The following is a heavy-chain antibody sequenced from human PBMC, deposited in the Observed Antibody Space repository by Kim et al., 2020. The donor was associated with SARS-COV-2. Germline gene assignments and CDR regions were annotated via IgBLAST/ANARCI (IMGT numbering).Heavy chain of an antibody. V-gene: IGHV3-9*01. CDR1: GFTFDDYA. J-gene: IGHJ3*02. D-gene: IGHD3-10*01. CDR3: AKDIARGGGDDAFDI. Sequence: GGSLRLSCAASGFTFDDYAMHWVRQAPGKGLEWVSGISWNSGSIGYADSVKGRFTISRDNAKNSLYLQMNSLRAEDTALYYCAKDIARGGGDDAFDIWGQGTMVTVSS. CDR2: ISWNSGSI.